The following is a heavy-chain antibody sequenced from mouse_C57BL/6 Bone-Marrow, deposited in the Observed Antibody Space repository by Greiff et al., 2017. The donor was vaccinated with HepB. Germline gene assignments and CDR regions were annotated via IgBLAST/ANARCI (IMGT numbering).Heavy chain of an antibody. CDR1: GFSLTSYG. Sequence: VKVVESGPGLVQPSQSLSITCTVSGFSLTSYGVHWVRQSPGKGLEWLGVIWSGGSTDYNAAFISRLSISKDNSKSQVFFKMNSLQADDTAIYYCARRGAYYSNYYAMDYWGQGTSVTVSS. V-gene: IGHV2-2*01. CDR2: IWSGGST. J-gene: IGHJ4*01. D-gene: IGHD2-5*01. CDR3: ARRGAYYSNYYAMDY.